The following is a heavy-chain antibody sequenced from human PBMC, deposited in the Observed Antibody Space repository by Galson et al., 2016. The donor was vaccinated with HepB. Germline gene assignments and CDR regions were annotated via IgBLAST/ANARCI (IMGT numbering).Heavy chain of an antibody. Sequence: SETLSLTCTVSGGSISTSYWSWIRQPPGKGLEWIAFIYYTGSTVYSPSLKSRVTPSIDTSKKQFSLKLSSMTAADTAVYYCARAPAGPRGNPDFDSWGQGALVTVSS. V-gene: IGHV4-59*01. CDR1: GGSISTSY. CDR3: ARAPAGPRGNPDFDS. J-gene: IGHJ4*02. CDR2: IYYTGST. D-gene: IGHD1-14*01.